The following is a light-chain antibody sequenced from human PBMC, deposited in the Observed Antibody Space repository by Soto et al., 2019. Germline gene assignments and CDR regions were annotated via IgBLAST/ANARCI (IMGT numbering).Light chain of an antibody. J-gene: IGLJ3*02. CDR1: SSDVGGYNY. CDR2: EGS. Sequence: QSALTQPPSASGSPGQSVAISCTGTSSDVGGYNYVSWYQQHPGKAPKLMIYEGSKRPSGLSNRFSGSKSGNTASLTISGLQAEDEANYYCCSYAGTITFWVFGGGTKLTVL. CDR3: CSYAGTITFWV. V-gene: IGLV2-23*01.